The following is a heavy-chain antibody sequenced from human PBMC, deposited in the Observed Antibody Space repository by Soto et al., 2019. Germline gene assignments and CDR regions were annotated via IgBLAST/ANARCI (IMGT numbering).Heavy chain of an antibody. D-gene: IGHD3-22*01. V-gene: IGHV1-69*13. J-gene: IGHJ6*02. Sequence: ASLKVSCKASGGTFSSYAISWVRQAPGQGLEWMGGIIPIFGTANYAQKFQGRVTITADESTSTAYMELSSLRSEDTAVYYCARGYYYDSSANGMDVWGQGTTVTVSS. CDR3: ARGYYYDSSANGMDV. CDR2: IIPIFGTA. CDR1: GGTFSSYA.